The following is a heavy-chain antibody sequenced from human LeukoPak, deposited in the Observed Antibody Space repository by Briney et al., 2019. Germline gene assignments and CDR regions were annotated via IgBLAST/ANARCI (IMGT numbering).Heavy chain of an antibody. CDR3: ARSEQWLAPFDY. V-gene: IGHV4-59*08. CDR2: IYYSGST. Sequence: SETLSLTCTVSGGSISSYYWSWIRQPPGKGLEWIGYIYYSGSTNYNPSLKSRVTISVGTSKNQFSLKLSSVTAADTAVYYCARSEQWLAPFDYRGQGTLVTVSS. CDR1: GGSISSYY. J-gene: IGHJ4*02. D-gene: IGHD6-19*01.